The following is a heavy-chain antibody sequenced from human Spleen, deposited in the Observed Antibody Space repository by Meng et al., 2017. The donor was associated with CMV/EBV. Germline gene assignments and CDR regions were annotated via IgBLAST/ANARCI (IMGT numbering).Heavy chain of an antibody. CDR2: IYYSGST. CDR3: AGWRANNWFDP. CDR1: GGSISSSSYY. V-gene: IGHV4-39*07. Sequence: QLQLQESGPGLVKPSXXLSLTCTVSGGSISSSSYYWGWIRQPPGKGLEWIGSIYYSGSTYYNPSLKSRVTISVDTSKNQFSLKLSSVTAADTAVYYCAGWRANNWFDPWGQGTLVTVSS. D-gene: IGHD6-19*01. J-gene: IGHJ5*02.